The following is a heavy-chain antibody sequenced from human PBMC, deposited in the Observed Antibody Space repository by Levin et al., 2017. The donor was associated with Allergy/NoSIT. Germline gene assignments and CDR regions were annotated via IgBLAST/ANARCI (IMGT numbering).Heavy chain of an antibody. CDR3: AREVGGYDAYYFDY. CDR2: IYSGGST. CDR1: GFTVSSNY. D-gene: IGHD5-12*01. V-gene: IGHV3-53*01. Sequence: GGSLRLSCAASGFTVSSNYMSWVRQAPGKGLEWVSVIYSGGSTYYADSVKGRFTISRDNSKNTLYLQMNSLRAEDTAVYYCAREVGGYDAYYFDYWGQGTLVTVSS. J-gene: IGHJ4*02.